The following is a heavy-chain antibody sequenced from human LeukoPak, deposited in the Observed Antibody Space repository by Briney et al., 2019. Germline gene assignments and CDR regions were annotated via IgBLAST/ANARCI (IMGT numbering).Heavy chain of an antibody. CDR3: ARRRYSQFYGMDV. CDR2: IYYSGST. V-gene: IGHV4-39*01. CDR1: GGSISSSSYY. Sequence: SETLSLTCTASGGSISSSSYYWGWIRQPPGKGLEWIGSIYYSGSTYYNPSLKSRVTISVDTSKNQFSLKLSSVTAADTAVYYCARRRYSQFYGMDVWGQGTTVTVSS. D-gene: IGHD2-21*01. J-gene: IGHJ6*02.